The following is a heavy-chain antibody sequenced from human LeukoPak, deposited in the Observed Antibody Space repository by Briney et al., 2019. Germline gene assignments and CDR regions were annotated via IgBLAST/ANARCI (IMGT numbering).Heavy chain of an antibody. CDR3: ARDLIEPYYGENYYYYMDV. CDR2: INPNSGGT. CDR1: GYTFTGYC. D-gene: IGHD4-17*01. V-gene: IGHV1-2*02. J-gene: IGHJ6*03. Sequence: ASVKVSCKASGYTFTGYCMHWVRQAPGQGLEWMGWINPNSGGTNYAQKFQGRVTMTRDTSISTAYMELSRLRSDDTAVYYCARDLIEPYYGENYYYYMDVWGKGTTVTISS.